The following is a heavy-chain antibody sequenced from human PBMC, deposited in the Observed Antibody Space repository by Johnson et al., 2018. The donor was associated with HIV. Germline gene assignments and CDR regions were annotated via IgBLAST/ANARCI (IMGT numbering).Heavy chain of an antibody. V-gene: IGHV3-23*04. Sequence: VQLVESGGGVVQTGRSLRLSCAASGFTFSSYAMSWVRQAPGKGLEWVSAISGSGGSTYYADSVKGRFSISRDNSKNTLYLQMNSLRAEDTAVYYCARELRIAARGLAFDIWGQGTMVTVSS. CDR1: GFTFSSYA. CDR3: ARELRIAARGLAFDI. J-gene: IGHJ3*02. CDR2: ISGSGGST. D-gene: IGHD6-6*01.